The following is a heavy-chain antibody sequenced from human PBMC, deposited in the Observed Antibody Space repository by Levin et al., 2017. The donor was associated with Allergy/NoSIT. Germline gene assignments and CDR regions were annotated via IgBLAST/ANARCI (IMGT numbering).Heavy chain of an antibody. V-gene: IGHV3-23*01. J-gene: IGHJ1*01. CDR3: AKSHCSGGSCYSRYLHH. D-gene: IGHD2-15*01. CDR1: GFTFSSYA. Sequence: PGGSLRLSCAASGFTFSSYAMSWVRQAPGKGLEWVSAISDSGGSTYYADSVKGRFTISRDNSKNTLYLQMSSLRAEDTAVYYCAKSHCSGGSCYSRYLHHWGQGTLATVSS. CDR2: ISDSGGST.